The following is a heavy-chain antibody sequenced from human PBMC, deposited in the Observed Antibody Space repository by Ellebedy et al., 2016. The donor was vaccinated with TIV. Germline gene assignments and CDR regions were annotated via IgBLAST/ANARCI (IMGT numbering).Heavy chain of an antibody. V-gene: IGHV1-8*01. CDR1: GYIFTSYD. J-gene: IGHJ4*01. CDR2: MNPNSGNT. Sequence: AASVKVSCKASGYIFTSYDISRVRQATGQGLEWMGRMNPNSGNTGYAQKLQGRATMTRNTSISTAYMELSSLRSEDTAVYYCARRLRGSRSHYGYFDYWGQGTLVTVSS. CDR3: ARRLRGSRSHYGYFDY. D-gene: IGHD1-26*01.